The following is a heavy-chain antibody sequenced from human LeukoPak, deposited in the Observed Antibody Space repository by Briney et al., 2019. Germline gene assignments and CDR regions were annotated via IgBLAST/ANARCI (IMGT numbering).Heavy chain of an antibody. D-gene: IGHD3-10*01. Sequence: KPSQTLSLTCTVSGGSISSGDYYWNWIRQHPGKGLEWIGSIYYSGSTYYNPSLKSRVTISVGTSENQFSLKLSSVTAADTAVYYCARDRNYYGSGMDVWGQGTTVTVS. V-gene: IGHV4-31*03. CDR1: GGSISSGDYY. CDR3: ARDRNYYGSGMDV. J-gene: IGHJ6*02. CDR2: IYYSGST.